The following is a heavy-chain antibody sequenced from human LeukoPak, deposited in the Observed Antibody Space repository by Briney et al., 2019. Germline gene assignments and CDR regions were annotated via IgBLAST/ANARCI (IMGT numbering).Heavy chain of an antibody. CDR3: ARCLVEYSSSSGGWFDP. D-gene: IGHD6-6*01. V-gene: IGHV1-46*01. CDR1: GYTFTSNY. CDR2: ISPSGGST. Sequence: ASVKVSCKAFGYTFTSNYMHWVRQAPGQAPEWMGVISPSGGSTTYAQKFQGRVTLTRDMSTSTDYLELNSLRAEDTAVYYCARCLVEYSSSSGGWFDPWGQGTLVTVSS. J-gene: IGHJ5*02.